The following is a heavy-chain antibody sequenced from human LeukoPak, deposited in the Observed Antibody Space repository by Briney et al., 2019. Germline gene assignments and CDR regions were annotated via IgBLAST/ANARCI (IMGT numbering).Heavy chain of an antibody. D-gene: IGHD1-26*01. CDR3: ARGFWSYWYYFDY. CDR2: ISSNSGTI. J-gene: IGHJ4*02. Sequence: PGGSLRLSCAASGFSFSDYNMNWVRQAPGKGLEWVSFISSNSGTIYYADSVRGRFTISRDKAKSSLYLQMNSLRAEDTAVYYCARGFWSYWYYFDYWGQGTLVTVSS. V-gene: IGHV3-48*01. CDR1: GFSFSDYN.